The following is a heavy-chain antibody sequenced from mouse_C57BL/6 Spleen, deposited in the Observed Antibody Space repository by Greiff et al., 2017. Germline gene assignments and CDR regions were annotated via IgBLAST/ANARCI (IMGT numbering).Heavy chain of an antibody. CDR1: GYTFTGYW. J-gene: IGHJ2*01. CDR2: ILPGSGST. CDR3: ARDGADYSNRALFDY. D-gene: IGHD2-5*01. V-gene: IGHV1-9*01. Sequence: VQLQQSGAELMKPGASVKLSCKATGYTFTGYWIEWVKQRPGHGLEWIGEILPGSGSTNYTEKFKGKATFTADTSSNTAYMQLSRLTTEDSAIYYCARDGADYSNRALFDYWGQGTTLTVSS.